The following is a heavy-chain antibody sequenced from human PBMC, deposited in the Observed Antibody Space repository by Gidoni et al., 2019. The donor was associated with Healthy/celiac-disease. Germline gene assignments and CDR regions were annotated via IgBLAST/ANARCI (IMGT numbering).Heavy chain of an antibody. D-gene: IGHD1-1*01. V-gene: IGHV3-48*01. J-gene: IGHJ4*02. CDR3: ARGTWNYFDY. CDR2: ISSSSSTI. Sequence: EVQLVESGGGLVQPGGSLRLSCSASGFTFSSYSMNWVRQAPGKGLEWVSYISSSSSTIYYADSVKGRFTISRDNAKNSLYLQMNSLRAEDTAVYYCARGTWNYFDYWGQGTLVTVSS. CDR1: GFTFSSYS.